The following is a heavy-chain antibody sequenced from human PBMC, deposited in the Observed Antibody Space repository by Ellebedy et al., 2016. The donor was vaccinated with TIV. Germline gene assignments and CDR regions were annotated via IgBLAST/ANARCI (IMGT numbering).Heavy chain of an antibody. CDR2: INSSIGTI. V-gene: IGHV3-48*02. Sequence: GESLKISXAASGFIFSNFNINWVRQAPGKGLEWVAYINSSIGTIKYADSVKGRFTVSRDNAKKSLYLQMSSLRDEDTAVYYCARQAHDYGLDYWGQGTLVTVSS. J-gene: IGHJ4*02. CDR3: ARQAHDYGLDY. D-gene: IGHD4-17*01. CDR1: GFIFSNFN.